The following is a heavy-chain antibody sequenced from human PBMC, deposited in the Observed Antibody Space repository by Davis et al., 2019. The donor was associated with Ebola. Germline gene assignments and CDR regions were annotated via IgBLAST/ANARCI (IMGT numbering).Heavy chain of an antibody. CDR3: ARVSQLELQYGDYYYGMDV. Sequence: ASVKVSCKASGYTFTSYYMHWVRQAPGQGLEWMGIINPSGGSTSYAQKFQGRVTMTRDTSTSTVYMELSSLRAEDTAVYYCARVSQLELQYGDYYYGMDVWGQGTTVTVSS. CDR2: INPSGGST. D-gene: IGHD1-1*01. V-gene: IGHV1-46*01. J-gene: IGHJ6*02. CDR1: GYTFTSYY.